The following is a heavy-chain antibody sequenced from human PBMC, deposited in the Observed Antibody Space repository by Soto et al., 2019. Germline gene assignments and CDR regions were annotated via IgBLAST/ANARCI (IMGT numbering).Heavy chain of an antibody. CDR3: ARASYGSGSYYFDY. CDR2: IYWDDDK. V-gene: IGHV2-5*02. Sequence: SGPTLVNPTQTLTLTCTFSGFSLSTSGVGVGWIRQPPGKALEWLALIYWDDDKRYSPSLDTRLTISKDTSKNQVVLTMTNMDPVDTATYYCARASYGSGSYYFDYWGQGTLVTVSS. J-gene: IGHJ4*02. CDR1: GFSLSTSGVG. D-gene: IGHD3-10*01.